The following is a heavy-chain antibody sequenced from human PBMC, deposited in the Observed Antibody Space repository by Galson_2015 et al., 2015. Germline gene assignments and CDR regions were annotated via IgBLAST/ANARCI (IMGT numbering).Heavy chain of an antibody. Sequence: SVKVSCKASGGTFSSYAISWVRQAPGQGLEWMGGIIPIFGTANYAQKFQGRVTITADESTSTAYMELSSLRSEDTAVYYCARSVPATPTYYYYYGMDVWGQRTTVAVSS. CDR2: IIPIFGTA. CDR3: ARSVPATPTYYYYYGMDV. J-gene: IGHJ6*02. CDR1: GGTFSSYA. D-gene: IGHD2-2*01. V-gene: IGHV1-69*13.